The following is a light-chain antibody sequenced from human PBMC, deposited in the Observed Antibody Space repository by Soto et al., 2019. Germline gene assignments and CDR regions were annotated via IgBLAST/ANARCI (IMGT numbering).Light chain of an antibody. CDR2: GAS. CDR1: QRVSSSY. CDR3: QQYGSSPPWT. J-gene: IGKJ1*01. V-gene: IGKV3-20*01. Sequence: EIVLTQSPGTLSLSPGERATLSCRASQRVSSSYLAWYQQKPGQAPRLLIYGASSRATGIPDRFSGSGSGTAYTLTISRLEPDDFAVYYCQQYGSSPPWTFGQGTKVEIK.